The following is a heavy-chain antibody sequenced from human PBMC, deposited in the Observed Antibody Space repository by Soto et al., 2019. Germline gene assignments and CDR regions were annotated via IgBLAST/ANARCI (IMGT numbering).Heavy chain of an antibody. V-gene: IGHV3-30*18. J-gene: IGHJ4*02. CDR2: ISYDGSNK. CDR1: GFTFSSYG. D-gene: IGHD1-26*01. CDR3: AKGPGIVAAYTLIDY. Sequence: PGGSLRLSRAASGFTFSSYGMHWVRQAPGKGLEWVAVISYDGSNKYYADSVKGRFTISRDNSKNTLYLQMNSLRAEDTAVYYCAKGPGIVAAYTLIDYWGQGTLVTVSS.